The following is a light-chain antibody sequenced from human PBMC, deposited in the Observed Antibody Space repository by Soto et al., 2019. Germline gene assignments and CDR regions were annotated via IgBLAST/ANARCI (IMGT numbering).Light chain of an antibody. Sequence: DIQMTQSPSTLSASVGDRVTITCRANQSISDWLAWYQQKPGKAPNLLIYDASNLESGVPSRFSGSGSGTEFTLTISSLQPDDFATYYGHKYNSSPLTFGGGTKMEIK. CDR2: DAS. CDR3: HKYNSSPLT. V-gene: IGKV1-5*01. CDR1: QSISDW. J-gene: IGKJ4*01.